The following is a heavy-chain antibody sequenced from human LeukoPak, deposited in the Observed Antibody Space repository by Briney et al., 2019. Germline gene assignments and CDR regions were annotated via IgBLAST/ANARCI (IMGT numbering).Heavy chain of an antibody. CDR3: ARGDTSRDAFDI. V-gene: IGHV1-69*04. CDR1: GGTFSSYA. Sequence: SVKVSCKASGGTFSSYAISWVRQAPGQGLEWMGRIIPILGIANYAQKFQGRVTITADKSTSTAYMELSSLRSEDTAVYYCARGDTSRDAFDIWGQGTMVTVSS. D-gene: IGHD2-2*02. CDR2: IIPILGIA. J-gene: IGHJ3*02.